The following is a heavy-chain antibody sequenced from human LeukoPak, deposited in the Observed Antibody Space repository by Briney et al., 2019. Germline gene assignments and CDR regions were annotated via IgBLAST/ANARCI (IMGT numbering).Heavy chain of an antibody. J-gene: IGHJ5*02. CDR3: ARATYYDFWSGYWFDP. Sequence: GASVKVSCKASGYTFTGYYMHWVRQAPGQGLEWMGRINPNSGGTNYAQKLQGRVTMTTDTSTSTAYMELRSLRSDDTAVYYCARATYYDFWSGYWFDPWGQGTLVTVSS. CDR2: INPNSGGT. CDR1: GYTFTGYY. D-gene: IGHD3-3*01. V-gene: IGHV1-2*06.